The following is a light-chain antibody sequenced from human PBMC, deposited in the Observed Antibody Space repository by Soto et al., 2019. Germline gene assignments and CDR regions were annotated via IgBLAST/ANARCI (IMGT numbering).Light chain of an antibody. CDR3: KSYDDDFLV. Sequence: NFMLTQPHSVSESPGKTVTISCTRSSGSIASNSVQWYQQRPGSAPTTVIYESNQRPSGVPDRFSGSTDGSSNSASLTIFGLQTEDEGDYYCKSYDDDFLVFGGGTQLTV. CDR2: ESN. V-gene: IGLV6-57*04. CDR1: SGSIASNS. J-gene: IGLJ2*01.